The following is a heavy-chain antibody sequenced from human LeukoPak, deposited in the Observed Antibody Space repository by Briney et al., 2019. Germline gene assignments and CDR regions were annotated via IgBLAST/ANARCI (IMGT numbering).Heavy chain of an antibody. J-gene: IGHJ4*02. D-gene: IGHD3-22*01. CDR3: ARDSNYYDSSGYYSMIDY. CDR2: ISSSSSTV. Sequence: GGSLRLSCAASGFTFSSYSMNWVRQAPGKGLEWVSYISSSSSTVYYADSVKGRFTISRDNAKNSLYLQMNSLGAEDTAVYYCARDSNYYDSSGYYSMIDYWGQGTLVTVSS. V-gene: IGHV3-48*01. CDR1: GFTFSSYS.